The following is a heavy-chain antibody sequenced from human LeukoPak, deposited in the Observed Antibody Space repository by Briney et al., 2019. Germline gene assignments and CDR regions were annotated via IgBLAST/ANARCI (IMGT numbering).Heavy chain of an antibody. CDR3: AKRHPRYYYDSNGHYFFDY. Sequence: GGSLRLSCAASGFTFNIYAMNWVRQAPGKGLEWVSSISGSGGSTYYAGSVKGRFTISRDNSKNTLYLQMNSLRAEDTAVYYCAKRHPRYYYDSNGHYFFDYWGQGTLVTVSS. D-gene: IGHD3-22*01. J-gene: IGHJ4*02. CDR1: GFTFNIYA. CDR2: ISGSGGST. V-gene: IGHV3-23*01.